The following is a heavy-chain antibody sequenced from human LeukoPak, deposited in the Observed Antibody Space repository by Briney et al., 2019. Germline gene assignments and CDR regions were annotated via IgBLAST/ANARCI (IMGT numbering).Heavy chain of an antibody. Sequence: SETLSLTCTVSGGSISGYYWSWLRQPPGKGLDWIGYIHNSGSANYSPSLKSRVTISIKTSKNQFSLDLRSVAASDTAVYFCARATIYGYMDYWGQGTLVTVSS. CDR2: IHNSGSA. V-gene: IGHV4-4*09. D-gene: IGHD3-16*02. J-gene: IGHJ4*02. CDR3: ARATIYGYMDY. CDR1: GGSISGYY.